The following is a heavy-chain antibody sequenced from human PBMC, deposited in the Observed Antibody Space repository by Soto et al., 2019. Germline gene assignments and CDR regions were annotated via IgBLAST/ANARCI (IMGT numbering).Heavy chain of an antibody. CDR3: AGGGVRGVITRTRDYYGMDV. CDR1: GYSFTSYW. CDR2: IYPGDSDT. J-gene: IGHJ6*02. D-gene: IGHD3-10*01. Sequence: GESLKISCKGSGYSFTSYWIGWVRQMPGKGLECMGIIYPGDSDTRYSPSFQGQVTISADKSISTAYLQWSSLKASDTAMYYCAGGGVRGVITRTRDYYGMDVWGQGTTVTV. V-gene: IGHV5-51*01.